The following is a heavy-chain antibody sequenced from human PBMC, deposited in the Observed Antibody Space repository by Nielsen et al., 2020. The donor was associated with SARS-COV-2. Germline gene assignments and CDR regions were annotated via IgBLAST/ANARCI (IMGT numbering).Heavy chain of an antibody. CDR3: ARRAQQLVDKGVYFDY. D-gene: IGHD6-13*01. CDR2: IYYSGST. J-gene: IGHJ4*02. Sequence: SETLSLTCTVSGGSISSSSYYWGWIRQPPGKGLEWIGSIYYSGSTYYNPSLKSRVTISVDTSKNQFSLKLSSVTAADTAVYYCARRAQQLVDKGVYFDYWGQGTLVTVSS. CDR1: GGSISSSSYY. V-gene: IGHV4-39*01.